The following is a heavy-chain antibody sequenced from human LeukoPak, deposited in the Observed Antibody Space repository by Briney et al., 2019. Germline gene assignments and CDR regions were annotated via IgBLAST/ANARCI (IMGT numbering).Heavy chain of an antibody. D-gene: IGHD3-10*01. CDR1: GGSISSYY. V-gene: IGHV4-59*01. CDR2: IYYSGST. J-gene: IGHJ3*02. Sequence: SETLSLTCTVSGGSISSYYWSWIRQPPGKGLEWIGYIYYSGSTNYNPSLKSRVTISVDTSKNQFSLKLSSVTAADTAVYYCASSSLWFGELYGAFDIWGQGTMVTVSS. CDR3: ASSSLWFGELYGAFDI.